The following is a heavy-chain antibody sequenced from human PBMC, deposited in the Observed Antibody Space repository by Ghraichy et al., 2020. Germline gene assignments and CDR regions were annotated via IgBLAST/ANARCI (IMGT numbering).Heavy chain of an antibody. Sequence: GESLNISCAASGFTFSNYAMSWVRQAPGKELEWVSGISGSGGTTYYADSVRGRFTISRDNSKNTLYLQMNSLRAEDTAVYYCTKSAGSGSYYRLADYWGQGTLVTVSS. CDR3: TKSAGSGSYYRLADY. V-gene: IGHV3-23*01. J-gene: IGHJ4*02. CDR2: ISGSGGTT. CDR1: GFTFSNYA. D-gene: IGHD3-10*01.